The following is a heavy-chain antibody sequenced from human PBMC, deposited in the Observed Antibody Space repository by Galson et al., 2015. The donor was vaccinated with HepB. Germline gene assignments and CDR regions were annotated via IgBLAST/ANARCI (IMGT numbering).Heavy chain of an antibody. CDR3: ARSYYYDSSGYCSTLDY. CDR1: GFSLSTSGMC. V-gene: IGHV2-70*11. CDR2: IDWDDDK. Sequence: PALVKPTQTLTLTCTFSGFSLSTSGMCLSWIRQPPGKALEWLARIDWDDDKYYSTSLKTRLTISKDTSKNQVVLTMTNMDPVDTATYYCARSYYYDSSGYCSTLDYWGQGTLVTVSS. D-gene: IGHD3-22*01. J-gene: IGHJ4*02.